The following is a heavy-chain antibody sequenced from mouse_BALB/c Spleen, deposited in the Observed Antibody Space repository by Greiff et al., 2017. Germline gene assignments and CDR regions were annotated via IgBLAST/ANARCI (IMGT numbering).Heavy chain of an antibody. CDR2: ISSGGSYT. Sequence: EVQLVESGGGLVKPGGSLKLSCAASGFTFSSYAMSWVRQTPEKRLEWVATISSGGSYTYYPDSVKGRFTISRDNAKNTRYLQMSSLRSEDTAMYYCARHDGNFLYWYFDVWGAGTTVTVSS. J-gene: IGHJ1*01. V-gene: IGHV5-9-3*01. CDR3: ARHDGNFLYWYFDV. D-gene: IGHD2-1*01. CDR1: GFTFSSYA.